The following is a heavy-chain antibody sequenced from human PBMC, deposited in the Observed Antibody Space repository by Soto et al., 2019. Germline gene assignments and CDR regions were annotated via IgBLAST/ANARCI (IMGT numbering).Heavy chain of an antibody. D-gene: IGHD2-2*01. Sequence: SVKVSCKASGGTFSSYTISWVRQAPGQGLEWMGRIIPILGIANYAQKFQGRVTITADKSTSTAYMELSSLRSEDTAVYYCARGAGREDIVVVPAASGVGLDYWGQGTLVTVS. CDR1: GGTFSSYT. CDR2: IIPILGIA. J-gene: IGHJ4*02. V-gene: IGHV1-69*02. CDR3: ARGAGREDIVVVPAASGVGLDY.